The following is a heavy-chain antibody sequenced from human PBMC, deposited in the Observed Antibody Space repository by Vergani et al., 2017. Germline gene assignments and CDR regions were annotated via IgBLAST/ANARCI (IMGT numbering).Heavy chain of an antibody. D-gene: IGHD4-17*01. CDR3: ARDQRGDYGDYGNFDY. V-gene: IGHV4-31*03. CDR1: GGSISSGGYY. J-gene: IGHJ4*02. CDR2: IYYSGST. Sequence: QLQLQESGPGLVKPSQTLSLTCTVSGGSISSGGYYWSWIRQHPGKGLEWIGYIYYSGSTYYNPSLKSRVTISVDTSKNQFSLKLSSVTAADTAVYYCARDQRGDYGDYGNFDYWGQGTLVTVSS.